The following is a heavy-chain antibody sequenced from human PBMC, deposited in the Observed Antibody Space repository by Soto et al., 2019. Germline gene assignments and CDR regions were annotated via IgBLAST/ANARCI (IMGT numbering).Heavy chain of an antibody. CDR1: GFTFSDYA. D-gene: IGHD3-22*01. CDR2: IGGGGGYT. Sequence: GGSLRLSCAASGFTFSDYAMSWVRQAPGKGLEWVSAIGGGGGYTYNADSVKGRFTISRDNSKNAVSLQLNSLKVEDTAVYFCAKGDSGGFPRYFDYRGQGTLVTVSS. CDR3: AKGDSGGFPRYFDY. J-gene: IGHJ4*02. V-gene: IGHV3-23*01.